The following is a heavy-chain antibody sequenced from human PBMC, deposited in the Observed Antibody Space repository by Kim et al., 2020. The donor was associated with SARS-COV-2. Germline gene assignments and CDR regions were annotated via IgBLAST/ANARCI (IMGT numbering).Heavy chain of an antibody. D-gene: IGHD2-21*02. J-gene: IGHJ6*02. V-gene: IGHV3-9*01. CDR2: ISWDSGSI. Sequence: GGSLRLSCAASGFTFDDYAMNWVRQAPGKGLEWVSGISWDSGSIGYADSVKGRFTISRDNAKNSLYLQMNSLRAEDTALYYCAKEAYCGGDCYSPSYYYYGMDVWGQGTTVTVSS. CDR1: GFTFDDYA. CDR3: AKEAYCGGDCYSPSYYYYGMDV.